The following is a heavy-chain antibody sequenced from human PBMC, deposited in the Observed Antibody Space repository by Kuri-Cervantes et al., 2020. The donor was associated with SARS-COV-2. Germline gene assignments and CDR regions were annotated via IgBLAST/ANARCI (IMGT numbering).Heavy chain of an antibody. Sequence: GESLKISCAASRFTFSGYSMNWIRQAPGKGLEWVASIDSSSYYIYHADSVKGRLTISRDNAKTSVYLQMNSLKVEDTAVYYCAREEGGELGEAFDYWGQGALVTVSS. D-gene: IGHD7-27*01. CDR2: IDSSSYYI. V-gene: IGHV3-21*01. CDR1: RFTFSGYS. CDR3: AREEGGELGEAFDY. J-gene: IGHJ4*02.